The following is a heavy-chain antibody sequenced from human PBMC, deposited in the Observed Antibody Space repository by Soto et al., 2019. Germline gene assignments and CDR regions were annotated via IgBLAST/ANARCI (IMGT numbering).Heavy chain of an antibody. J-gene: IGHJ6*02. Sequence: ASVKVSCKASGYTFTSYDMNWVRPATGQGLEWMGWMNPNSGNTGYAQKFQGRVTMTRNTSISTAYMELSSLRSEDTAVYYCARERASFYGMDVWGQGTTVTVSS. CDR3: ARERASFYGMDV. V-gene: IGHV1-8*01. CDR2: MNPNSGNT. CDR1: GYTFTSYD.